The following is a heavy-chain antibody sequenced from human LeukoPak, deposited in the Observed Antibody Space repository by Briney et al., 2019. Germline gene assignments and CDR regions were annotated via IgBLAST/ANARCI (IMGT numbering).Heavy chain of an antibody. D-gene: IGHD2-2*01. Sequence: ASVKVSCKASGGTFSSYAISWVRQAPGQGLEWMGGIIPIFGTANYAQKFQGRVTITADESTSTAYMELSSLRSEDTAVYYCARGYCSSTSCFYYYYYMDVWGKGTTVTVSS. CDR2: IIPIFGTA. J-gene: IGHJ6*03. CDR1: GGTFSSYA. CDR3: ARGYCSSTSCFYYYYYMDV. V-gene: IGHV1-69*13.